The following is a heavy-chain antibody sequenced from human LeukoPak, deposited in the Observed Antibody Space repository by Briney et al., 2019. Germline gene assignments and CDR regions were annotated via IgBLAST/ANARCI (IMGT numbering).Heavy chain of an antibody. CDR2: ISSSSSYI. D-gene: IGHD3-9*01. V-gene: IGHV3-21*01. Sequence: GGSLRLSCAASGFTFSSYSMNWVRQAPGKGLEWVSSISSSSSYIYYADSVKGRFTISRDNAKNSLYLQMNSLRAEDTAVYYCARRDILTGYYRYDYWGQGTLVTVSS. J-gene: IGHJ4*02. CDR3: ARRDILTGYYRYDY. CDR1: GFTFSSYS.